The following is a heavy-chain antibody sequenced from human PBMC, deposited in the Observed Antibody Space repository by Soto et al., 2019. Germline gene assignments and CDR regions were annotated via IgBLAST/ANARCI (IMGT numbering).Heavy chain of an antibody. CDR2: MYYTGNTNSGST. J-gene: IGHJ4*02. V-gene: IGHV4-59*01. CDR3: ARGLMAPRL. D-gene: IGHD2-8*01. Sequence: SETLSLTCTVSSGSISGYYWSWIRQPPGKGLEWVAYMYYTGNTNSGSTNYNPSLKSRVTLSVDTSKNQFSLKLTSVTAADTAVYYCARGLMAPRLWGLGTLVTVS. CDR1: SGSISGYY.